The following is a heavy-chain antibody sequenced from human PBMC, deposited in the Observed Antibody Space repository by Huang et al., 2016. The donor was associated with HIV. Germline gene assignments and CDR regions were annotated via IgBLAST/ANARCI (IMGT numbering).Heavy chain of an antibody. J-gene: IGHJ4*02. D-gene: IGHD6-6*01. CDR2: INPKRGGT. Sequence: QVQLVQSGAEVKNTGASVRVSCKASGYTFTDSNIHWVRQAPGQGREWMGWINPKRGGTIYAQRFQGRVTMTRDTTISTVHMDLRRIQSDDTAVYFCARDWSFGSSTSPADWGQGTLVTVSS. CDR3: ARDWSFGSSTSPAD. CDR1: GYTFTDSN. V-gene: IGHV1-2*02.